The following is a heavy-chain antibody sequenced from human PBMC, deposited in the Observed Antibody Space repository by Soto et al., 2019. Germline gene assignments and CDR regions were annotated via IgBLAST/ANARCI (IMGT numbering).Heavy chain of an antibody. CDR1: GGSISSGGYY. CDR2: IYYSGST. Sequence: QVQLQESGPGLVKPSQTLSLTCTVSGGSISSGGYYWSWIRQHPGKGLEWIGYIYYSGSTYYNPALKSRVPISVDTSKNQFSLKLSSVTAADTAVYYCARAGYSSGWYEFDYWGQGTLVTVSS. J-gene: IGHJ4*02. CDR3: ARAGYSSGWYEFDY. V-gene: IGHV4-31*03. D-gene: IGHD6-19*01.